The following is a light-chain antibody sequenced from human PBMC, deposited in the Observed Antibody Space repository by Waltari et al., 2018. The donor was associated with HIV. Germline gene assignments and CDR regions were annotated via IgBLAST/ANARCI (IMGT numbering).Light chain of an antibody. CDR1: QCISRY. V-gene: IGKV1-39*01. CDR3: QQSYNSPIT. CDR2: AAF. Sequence: DIEMTQSPSSLSASVGDRATITCRASQCISRYLNWYQQKPGKAPKLLIFAAFDLQSGVPSRFSGSGSGTDFTLTISSLQPEDFATYYCQQSYNSPITFGQGTRLDIK. J-gene: IGKJ5*01.